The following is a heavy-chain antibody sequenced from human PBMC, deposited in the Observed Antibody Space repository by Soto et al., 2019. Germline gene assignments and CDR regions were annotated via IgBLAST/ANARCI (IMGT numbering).Heavy chain of an antibody. CDR1: GGSISGYY. V-gene: IGHV4-4*07. D-gene: IGHD3-16*01. CDR3: ARAMGDWGTYDYYYGFGV. CDR2: IYTSGST. Sequence: SETLSLTCSVSGGSISGYYWRWIRQPAGKGLEWIGRIYTSGSTNYNPSLKSRVTMSVDTSKNQFSLKLSSVTAADTAVYYSARAMGDWGTYDYYYGFGVWGQGTTV. J-gene: IGHJ6*02.